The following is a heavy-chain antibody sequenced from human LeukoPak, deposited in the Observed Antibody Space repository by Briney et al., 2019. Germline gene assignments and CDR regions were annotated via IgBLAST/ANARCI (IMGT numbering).Heavy chain of an antibody. J-gene: IGHJ6*02. D-gene: IGHD6-6*01. CDR1: GFAFSTYA. V-gene: IGHV3-23*01. CDR2: ISRTGDST. Sequence: GGSLRLSCAASGFAFSTYATIWVRQTPGKGLEWVSHISRTGDSTIYGDAVKGRFTISRDNSKNVLNLQMNSLRAEDTAVYYCAFSKYTYDYAMDVWGQGTTVTVSS. CDR3: AFSKYTYDYAMDV.